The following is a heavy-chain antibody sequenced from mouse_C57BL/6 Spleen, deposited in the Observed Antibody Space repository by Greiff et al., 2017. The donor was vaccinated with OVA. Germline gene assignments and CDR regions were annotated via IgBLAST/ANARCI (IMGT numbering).Heavy chain of an antibody. J-gene: IGHJ3*01. CDR3: ARRDGYYVGFAD. Sequence: VNVVESGPGLVAPSQSLSITCTVSGFSLTSYAISWVRQPPGKGLEWLGVIWTGGGTNYNSALKSRLSISKDNSKSQVFLKMNSLQTDDTAGYYCARRDGYYVGFADWGQGTLVTVSA. CDR2: IWTGGGT. V-gene: IGHV2-9-1*01. CDR1: GFSLTSYA. D-gene: IGHD2-3*01.